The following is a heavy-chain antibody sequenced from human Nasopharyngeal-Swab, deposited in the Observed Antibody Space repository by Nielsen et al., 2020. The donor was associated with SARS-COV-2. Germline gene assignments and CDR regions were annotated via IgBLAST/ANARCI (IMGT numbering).Heavy chain of an antibody. J-gene: IGHJ1*01. Sequence: GESLKISCAASGVTFSSYTIHWVRQAPGKGLEWVAVISHNGKNKYYADSVKGRFTISRDNSKSMLYLQMDSLRAEDTAVYYCARGVETIHHWGQGSLVTVSS. D-gene: IGHD5-24*01. V-gene: IGHV3-30*04. CDR2: ISHNGKNK. CDR3: ARGVETIHH. CDR1: GVTFSSYT.